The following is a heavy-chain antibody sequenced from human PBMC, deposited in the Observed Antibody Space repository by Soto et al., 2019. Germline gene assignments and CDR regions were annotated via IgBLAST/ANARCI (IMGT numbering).Heavy chain of an antibody. D-gene: IGHD6-13*01. CDR2: IYYSGST. J-gene: IGHJ5*02. CDR3: ARDVSSSWHNWFDP. CDR1: GGSISSYY. Sequence: SETLSLTSTVYGGSISSYYWSWVRQPPGKGLEWIGYIYYSGSTNYNPSLKSRVTISVDTSKNQFSLKLSSVTAADTAVYYCARDVSSSWHNWFDPWGQGTLVTVSS. V-gene: IGHV4-59*01.